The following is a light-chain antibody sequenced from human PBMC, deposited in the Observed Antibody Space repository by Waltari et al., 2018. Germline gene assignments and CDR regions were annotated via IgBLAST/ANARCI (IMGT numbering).Light chain of an antibody. CDR2: GNS. V-gene: IGLV1-40*01. CDR3: QSYDSSLGGSV. CDR1: SSNIGAVYD. Sequence: QSVLTQPPSVSGAPGQRVTISCTGSSSNIGAVYDVNSYQQLPGKVPKLLIYGNSNRPSGVPDRISGSKSGTSASLAITGLQAEDEADYYCQSYDSSLGGSVFGGGTKLTVL. J-gene: IGLJ2*01.